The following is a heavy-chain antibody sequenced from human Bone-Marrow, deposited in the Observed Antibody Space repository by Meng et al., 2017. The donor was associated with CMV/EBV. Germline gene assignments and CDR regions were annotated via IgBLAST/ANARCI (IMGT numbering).Heavy chain of an antibody. Sequence: GGSLRLSCAASGFTSNNYGMHWVRQAPGKGLEWVAFIRTGGSHKFHAESVKGRFTISRDNSNNTLYLQMNSLSPEDTAVYYCAKDTPMRRGVTAWFDPWGQGTRVTVSS. CDR3: AKDTPMRRGVTAWFDP. CDR2: IRTGGSHK. V-gene: IGHV3-30*02. CDR1: GFTSNNYG. J-gene: IGHJ5*02. D-gene: IGHD3-10*01.